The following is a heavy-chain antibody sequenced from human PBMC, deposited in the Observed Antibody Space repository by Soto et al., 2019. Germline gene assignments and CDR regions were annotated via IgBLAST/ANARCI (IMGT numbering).Heavy chain of an antibody. D-gene: IGHD6-19*01. Sequence: SETLSLTCSVSGGSVSSRGFYWTWIRQPPGKGLEWIGYMAFDGRTNYNPSLNSRVTISQDTSKNQYSPKRGSVTAADTAIYSCARLPDSSGWPFDFWGQGTLVTVSS. J-gene: IGHJ4*02. CDR1: GGSVSSRGFY. CDR2: MAFDGRT. CDR3: ARLPDSSGWPFDF. V-gene: IGHV4-61*08.